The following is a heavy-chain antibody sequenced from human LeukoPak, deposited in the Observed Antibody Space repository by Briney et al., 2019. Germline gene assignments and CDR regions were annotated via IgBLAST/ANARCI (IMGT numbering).Heavy chain of an antibody. Sequence: GRSLRLSCAASGFTFSSYGMHWVRQAPGKGLEWVAVISYDGSNKYYADSVKGRFTTSRDNSKNTLYLQVNSLRAEDTAVYYCARIYCGGDCLDAAPLSDAFDIWGQGTMVTVSS. CDR1: GFTFSSYG. J-gene: IGHJ3*02. CDR3: ARIYCGGDCLDAAPLSDAFDI. CDR2: ISYDGSNK. D-gene: IGHD2-21*02. V-gene: IGHV3-30*03.